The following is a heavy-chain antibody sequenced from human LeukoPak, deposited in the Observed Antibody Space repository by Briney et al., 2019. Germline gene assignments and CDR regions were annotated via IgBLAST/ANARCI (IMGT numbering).Heavy chain of an antibody. CDR1: GATFSSYT. Sequence: PGGSLRLSCAASGATFSSYTMSWVRQAPGKGLEWVSGISPSGTNTYHANSVKGRFTISRDNAKNSLYLQMNSLRAEDTAVYYCARGRPEGQIVVVPAAFYAFDIWGQGTMVTVSS. CDR3: ARGRPEGQIVVVPAAFYAFDI. J-gene: IGHJ3*02. V-gene: IGHV3-21*01. CDR2: ISPSGTNT. D-gene: IGHD2-2*01.